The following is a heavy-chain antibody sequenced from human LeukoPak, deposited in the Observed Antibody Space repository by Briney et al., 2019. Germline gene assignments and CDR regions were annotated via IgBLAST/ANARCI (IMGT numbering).Heavy chain of an antibody. Sequence: ASVKLSCKPSGYIFTSYDINWVRQATGQGLEWMGWMNSNSGNTGYGQKFQGRITLTRDTAISTAYMELTSRTYEDRAVYSCGRGDFWGQGTLVTVSS. CDR2: MNSNSGNT. CDR1: GYIFTSYD. J-gene: IGHJ4*02. CDR3: GRGDF. V-gene: IGHV1-8*01.